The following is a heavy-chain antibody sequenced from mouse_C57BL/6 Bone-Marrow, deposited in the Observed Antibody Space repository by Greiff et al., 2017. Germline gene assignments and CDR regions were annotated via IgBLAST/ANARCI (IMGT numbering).Heavy chain of an antibody. CDR1: GYSFPDYN. CDR3: ARSYYGSSPAWFAY. J-gene: IGHJ3*01. CDR2: INPNYGTT. D-gene: IGHD1-1*01. V-gene: IGHV1-39*01. Sequence: EVKLMESGPELVKPGASVKISCKASGYSFPDYNMNWVKQSNGKSLEWIGVINPNYGTTSYNQKFKGKATLTVDQSSSTAYMQLNSLTSEDSAVYYCARSYYGSSPAWFAYWGQGTLVTVSA.